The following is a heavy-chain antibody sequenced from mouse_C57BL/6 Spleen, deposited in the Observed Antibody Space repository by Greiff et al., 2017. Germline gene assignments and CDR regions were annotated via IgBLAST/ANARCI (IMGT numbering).Heavy chain of an antibody. Sequence: EVHLVESGGGLVKPGGSLKLSCAASGFTFSDYGMHWVRQAPEKGLEWVAYISSGSSTIYYADTVKGRFTISRDNAKNTLFLQMTSLRSEDTAMYYCARGPYDGGYYAMDYWGQGTSVTVSS. CDR2: ISSGSSTI. D-gene: IGHD2-3*01. J-gene: IGHJ4*01. CDR1: GFTFSDYG. CDR3: ARGPYDGGYYAMDY. V-gene: IGHV5-17*01.